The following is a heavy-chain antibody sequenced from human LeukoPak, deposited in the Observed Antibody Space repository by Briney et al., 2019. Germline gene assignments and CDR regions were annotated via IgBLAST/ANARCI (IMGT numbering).Heavy chain of an antibody. CDR1: GFTFSSYW. V-gene: IGHV3-74*01. CDR3: ARDREALGYFDL. Sequence: GGSLRLSCAASGFTFSSYWIYWVRQTPGKGLVWVSRINSAGSSATYADSVKGRFTTSRDNAKNTLYLQMNSLRAEDTAVYYCARDREALGYFDLWGRGTLVTVSS. D-gene: IGHD1-26*01. J-gene: IGHJ2*01. CDR2: INSAGSSA.